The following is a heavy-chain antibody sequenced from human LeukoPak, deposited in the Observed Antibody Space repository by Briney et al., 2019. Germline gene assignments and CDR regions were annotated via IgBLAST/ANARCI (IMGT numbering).Heavy chain of an antibody. V-gene: IGHV3-7*01. CDR1: GFTFGTYE. CDR2: IKQDGSEK. D-gene: IGHD2-21*01. CDR3: ARDHRGIYSPFDY. Sequence: GGSLRLSCAASGFTFGTYEMNWVRQAPGKGLEWVANIKQDGSEKYYVDSVKGRFIISRDNAKNSLYLQMNSLRAEDTAVYYCARDHRGIYSPFDYWGQGTLVTVSS. J-gene: IGHJ4*02.